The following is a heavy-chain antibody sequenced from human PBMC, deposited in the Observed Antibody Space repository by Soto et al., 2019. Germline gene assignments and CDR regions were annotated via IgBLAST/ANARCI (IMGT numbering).Heavy chain of an antibody. V-gene: IGHV3-48*02. Sequence: GGSLRLSCAASGFSFSSHSMNWVRQAPGKGLEWVSYISSWSETVYYADSVKGRFTISRDNAKNSLYLQIHGLTDEDTAVYYCTRDIVERIGGYWGRGTLVTVSS. CDR2: ISSWSETV. D-gene: IGHD3-16*02. CDR3: TRDIVERIGGY. CDR1: GFSFSSHS. J-gene: IGHJ4*02.